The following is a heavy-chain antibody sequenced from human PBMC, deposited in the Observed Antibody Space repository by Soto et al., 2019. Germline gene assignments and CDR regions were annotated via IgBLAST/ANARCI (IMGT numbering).Heavy chain of an antibody. CDR1: GFTFSSYA. V-gene: IGHV3-30-3*01. CDR3: ARDSGYSSYAMDV. D-gene: IGHD5-18*01. J-gene: IGHJ6*02. Sequence: QVQLVESGGGVVQPGRSLRLSCAASGFTFSSYAMHWVRQAPGKGLEWVAVISYDGSNKYYADSVKGRFTISRDNSKNTLYLQINSLRAEDTAVYYCARDSGYSSYAMDVWGQGTTVTVSS. CDR2: ISYDGSNK.